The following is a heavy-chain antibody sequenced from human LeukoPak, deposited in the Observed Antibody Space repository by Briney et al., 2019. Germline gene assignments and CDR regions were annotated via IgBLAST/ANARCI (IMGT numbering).Heavy chain of an antibody. CDR2: ISYEGSDE. V-gene: IGHV3-30*18. CDR1: GFTFSSYA. Sequence: PGRPLRLSCAASGFTFSSYAMHWVRQAPGKGLELVALISYEGSDEYYADSVKGRFTISRDNSKNTLYLQMNSLRAEDTAVYYCAKDRHYESNVLGYWGQGTLVTVSS. D-gene: IGHD3-22*01. CDR3: AKDRHYESNVLGY. J-gene: IGHJ4*02.